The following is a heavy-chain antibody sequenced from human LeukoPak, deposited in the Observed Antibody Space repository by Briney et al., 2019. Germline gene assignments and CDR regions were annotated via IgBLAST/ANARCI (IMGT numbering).Heavy chain of an antibody. D-gene: IGHD3-22*01. Sequence: SETLSLTCSVSAYSVSSGDYWGWIRQSPGKGLEWIASIHHSGGTYYNPSLKSRVVVSVDTSKNQFSLRLSSVTAADTAVYFCARGWPDYYDSSGYSHYYFYYYMDVWGKGTTVTVSS. CDR1: AYSVSSGDY. V-gene: IGHV4-38-2*02. CDR3: ARGWPDYYDSSGYSHYYFYYYMDV. CDR2: IHHSGGT. J-gene: IGHJ6*03.